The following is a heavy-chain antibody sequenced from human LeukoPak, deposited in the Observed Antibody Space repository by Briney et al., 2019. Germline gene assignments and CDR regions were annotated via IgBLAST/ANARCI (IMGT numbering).Heavy chain of an antibody. V-gene: IGHV4-34*01. CDR1: GGSFSGYY. CDR3: ARDGTTGTTPPA. Sequence: ASETLSLTCAVYGGSFSGYYWSWIRQPPGKGLEWIGEINHSGSTNYNPSLKSRVTISVDTSKNQFSLKRSSVTAADTAVYYCARDGTTGTTPPAWGQGTLVTVSS. J-gene: IGHJ5*02. D-gene: IGHD1-1*01. CDR2: INHSGST.